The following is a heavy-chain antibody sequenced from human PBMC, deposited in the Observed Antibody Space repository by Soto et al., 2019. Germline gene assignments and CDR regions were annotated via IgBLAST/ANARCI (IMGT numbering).Heavy chain of an antibody. V-gene: IGHV3-66*01. CDR3: ARDWGEWFGGYYYYYGMDV. Sequence: EVQLVESGGGLVQPGGSLRLSCAASGFTVNNNYMSWVRQAPGKGLEWVSVIYSGGNTYYADSVKGRFTISRDNSKNTLYLQMNSLRAEDTAVYYCARDWGEWFGGYYYYYGMDVWGQGTTVTVSS. CDR2: IYSGGNT. J-gene: IGHJ6*02. D-gene: IGHD3-10*01. CDR1: GFTVNNNY.